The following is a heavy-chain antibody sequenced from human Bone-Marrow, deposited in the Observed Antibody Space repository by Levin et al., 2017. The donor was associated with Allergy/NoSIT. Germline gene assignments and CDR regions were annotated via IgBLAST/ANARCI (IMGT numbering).Heavy chain of an antibody. V-gene: IGHV3-33*06. J-gene: IGHJ4*02. Sequence: LSLTCATSGFTFSSYGMHWVRRAPGKGLEWVAGLSYDGSNRNYADSVKGRFTIFRDNSENTLYLQVRSLRAEDTAVYYCAKGALRPHYFYFDDWGQGTLVTVSS. D-gene: IGHD1-26*01. CDR2: LSYDGSNR. CDR1: GFTFSSYG. CDR3: AKGALRPHYFYFDD.